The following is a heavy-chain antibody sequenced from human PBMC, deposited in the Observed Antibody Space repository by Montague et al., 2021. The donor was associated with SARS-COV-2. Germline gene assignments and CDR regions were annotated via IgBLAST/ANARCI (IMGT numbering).Heavy chain of an antibody. D-gene: IGHD3-3*01. CDR1: GGSISSSSYY. J-gene: IGHJ6*03. Sequence: SETLSLTCTVSGGSISSSSYYWGWIRQPPGKGLEWIGSIHYSGSTYYKPSLKSRVTTSVDTSKNQFSLKLNSVTAADTAVYFCSRGDFGVVIIPYYYYYLDVWGKGTTVTVSS. CDR2: IHYSGST. CDR3: SRGDFGVVIIPYYYYYLDV. V-gene: IGHV4-39*01.